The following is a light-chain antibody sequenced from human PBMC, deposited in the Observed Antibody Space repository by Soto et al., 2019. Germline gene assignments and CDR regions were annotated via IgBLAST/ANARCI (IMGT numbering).Light chain of an antibody. J-gene: IGKJ2*01. CDR3: QQRDDWPPRFT. CDR2: DAS. Sequence: EIVLTQSPATLSLSPGERATLSCRASQSVRKYLAWYQQKPGQAPRLLIYDASNRATGIPPRFSGSGSGTDFTLTISSLEPEDFAVYYCQQRDDWPPRFTFGLGTKLEIK. V-gene: IGKV3-11*01. CDR1: QSVRKY.